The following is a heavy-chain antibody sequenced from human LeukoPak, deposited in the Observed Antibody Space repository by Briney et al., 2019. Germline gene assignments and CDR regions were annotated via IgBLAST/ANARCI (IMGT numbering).Heavy chain of an antibody. Sequence: NPSETLSLTCTVSGGSISSSSYYWGWIRQPPGKGLEWIGSIYYSGSTYYNPSLKSRVTISVDTSKNQFSLKLSSVTAADTAVYYCARCDSSGSTDYWGQGTLVTVSS. V-gene: IGHV4-39*01. CDR3: ARCDSSGSTDY. J-gene: IGHJ4*02. CDR1: GGSISSSSYY. D-gene: IGHD3-22*01. CDR2: IYYSGST.